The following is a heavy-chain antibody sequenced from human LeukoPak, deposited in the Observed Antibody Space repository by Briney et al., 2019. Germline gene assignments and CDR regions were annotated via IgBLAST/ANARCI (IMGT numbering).Heavy chain of an antibody. CDR3: AGVSRGGKGVYSFDS. CDR2: INHSGST. D-gene: IGHD2-8*01. J-gene: IGHJ4*02. Sequence: SETLSPTCAVYGGSFSANYWSWIRHPPGKGLEWIGEINHSGSTDYNPSLKSRVTISVDTPKDQFSLTLSSVTAAATAVFYCAGVSRGGKGVYSFDSWGQGTLVTVSS. V-gene: IGHV4-34*01. CDR1: GGSFSANY.